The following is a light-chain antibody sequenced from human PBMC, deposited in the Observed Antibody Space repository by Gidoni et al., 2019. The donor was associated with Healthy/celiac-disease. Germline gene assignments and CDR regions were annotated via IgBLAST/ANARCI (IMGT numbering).Light chain of an antibody. CDR1: SSDVGGYNY. V-gene: IGLV2-14*01. Sequence: QSALTQPAAVSGSPGQSITISCTGTSSDVGGYNYVSWYQQHPGKAPKLMIYEDSNRPSGVSNRFSGSKSGNTASLTISGLQAEDEADYYCSSYTSSSTLYVFGTGTNVTVL. J-gene: IGLJ1*01. CDR2: EDS. CDR3: SSYTSSSTLYV.